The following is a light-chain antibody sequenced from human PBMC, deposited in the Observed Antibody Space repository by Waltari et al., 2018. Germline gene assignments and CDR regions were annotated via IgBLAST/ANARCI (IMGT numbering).Light chain of an antibody. CDR1: SSDVGSFNL. CDR2: EVS. CDR3: RSYAGSSTLV. J-gene: IGLJ2*01. Sequence: QSALTQPASVSGSPGQSITISCTGTSSDVGSFNLVSWYQQHPGKAPKLMIYEVSKRTSGISNRVSGSKSGNTASLTISGLQAKDEADYYCRSYAGSSTLVFGGGTKLTVL. V-gene: IGLV2-23*02.